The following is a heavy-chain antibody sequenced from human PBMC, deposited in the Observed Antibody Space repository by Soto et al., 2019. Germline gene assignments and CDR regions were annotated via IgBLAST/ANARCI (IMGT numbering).Heavy chain of an antibody. CDR2: IWYDGSNK. Sequence: GGSLRLSCAASGFTFSSYGMHWVRQAPGKGLEWVAVIWYDGSNKYYADSVKGRFTISRDNSKNTLYLQMNSLRAEDTAVYYCARDRIVVVPAATWFDPWGQGTLVTVSS. D-gene: IGHD2-2*01. J-gene: IGHJ5*02. V-gene: IGHV3-33*01. CDR3: ARDRIVVVPAATWFDP. CDR1: GFTFSSYG.